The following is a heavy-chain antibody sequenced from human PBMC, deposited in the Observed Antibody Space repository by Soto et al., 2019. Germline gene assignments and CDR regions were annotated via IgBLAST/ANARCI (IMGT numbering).Heavy chain of an antibody. CDR3: AKDGSGRWAMDA. CDR1: GFTFSNYS. V-gene: IGHV3-23*01. J-gene: IGHJ6*02. Sequence: EVQLLESGGGLVQPGGSLRLSCAASGFTFSNYSMSWVRQAPGKGLEWVSTITGSGSHAYYADSVKGRFTISNDISKSTLFLHMNSLSAEDTAVYYCAKDGSGRWAMDAWGQGTTVTVSS. CDR2: ITGSGSHA. D-gene: IGHD3-10*01.